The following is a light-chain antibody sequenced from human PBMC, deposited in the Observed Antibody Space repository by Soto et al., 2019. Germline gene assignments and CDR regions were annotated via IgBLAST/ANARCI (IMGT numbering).Light chain of an antibody. Sequence: QPVLTQPASVSGSPGQSITISCTGTSSDFGDYNYVSWYQVYPGKAPKLMIYEVSNRPSGVSNRFSGSKSGNTASLTISGLQAEDEADYYCSSYTSDSSPYVFGTGTKLTVL. CDR3: SSYTSDSSPYV. CDR2: EVS. J-gene: IGLJ1*01. V-gene: IGLV2-14*01. CDR1: SSDFGDYNY.